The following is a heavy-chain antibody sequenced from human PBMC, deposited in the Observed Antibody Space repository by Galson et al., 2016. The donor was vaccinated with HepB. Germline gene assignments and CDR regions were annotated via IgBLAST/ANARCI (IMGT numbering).Heavy chain of an antibody. CDR3: ARDPLVPKYRNGMDV. D-gene: IGHD1-14*01. V-gene: IGHV1-18*04. CDR1: GYTFTRHG. J-gene: IGHJ6*02. Sequence: SVKVSCKASGYTFTRHGISWVRQAPGQGLEWMGWINTNNGDTDYAQKLQGRVTMTTDTSTSTGYMELLSLRSDDTAVYYCARDPLVPKYRNGMDVWGQGTTVTVSS. CDR2: INTNNGDT.